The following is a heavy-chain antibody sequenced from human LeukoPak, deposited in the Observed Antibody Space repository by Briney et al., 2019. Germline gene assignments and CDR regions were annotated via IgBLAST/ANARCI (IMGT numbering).Heavy chain of an antibody. CDR2: IRYDGSQK. D-gene: IGHD3-16*01. V-gene: IGHV3-30*02. J-gene: IGHJ4*02. Sequence: GGSLRLSCAASGFSFSNYGMHWVRQAPGKGLEWVAYIRYDGSQKYYGDSVKGRFTISRGNSKNTVYLQMNSLRDEDTAVYYCARDLLSLPHKYFDSWGQGTLATASS. CDR3: ARDLLSLPHKYFDS. CDR1: GFSFSNYG.